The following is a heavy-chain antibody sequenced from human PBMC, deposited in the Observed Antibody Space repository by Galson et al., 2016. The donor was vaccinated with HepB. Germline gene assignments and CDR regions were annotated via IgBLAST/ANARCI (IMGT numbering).Heavy chain of an antibody. CDR2: IGINNGNT. D-gene: IGHD6-25*01. V-gene: IGHV1-18*04. CDR1: GYSISNYA. CDR3: AREWFGNTSSDYSFDP. J-gene: IGHJ5*02. Sequence: SVKVSCKASGYSISNYALSWVRQAPGQGLEWMGWIGINNGNTKYTDNLQGRVTLTTDTSTNIAYMELRSLRSDDTAVYYCAREWFGNTSSDYSFDPWGQGTLVIVSS.